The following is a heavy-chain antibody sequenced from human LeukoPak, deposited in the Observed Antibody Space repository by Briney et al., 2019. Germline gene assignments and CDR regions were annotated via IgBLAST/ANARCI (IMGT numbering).Heavy chain of an antibody. V-gene: IGHV4-59*01. CDR1: GGSISSYY. J-gene: IGHJ5*02. CDR3: ARAHQYSSSWFNWFDP. Sequence: SETLSLTCTVSGGSISSYYWSWIRQPPGKGLEWIGYIYYSGSTNHNPSLKSRVTISVDTSKNQFSLKLSSVTAADTAVYYCARAHQYSSSWFNWFDPWGQGTLVTVSS. D-gene: IGHD6-13*01. CDR2: IYYSGST.